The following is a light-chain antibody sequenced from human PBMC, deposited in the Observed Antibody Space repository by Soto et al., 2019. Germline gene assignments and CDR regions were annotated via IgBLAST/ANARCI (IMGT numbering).Light chain of an antibody. CDR2: EVS. CDR3: SSFAGNNNFV. CDR1: SSDVGGYNY. V-gene: IGLV2-8*01. J-gene: IGLJ2*01. Sequence: QSALTQPPSASGSPGQSVTISCTGTSSDVGGYNYVSWYQQHPGKSPKLMISEVSKRSSGVPDRISGSKSGNTASLTVSGLQAEDEAEYYCSSFAGNNNFVFGGGTAVTAL.